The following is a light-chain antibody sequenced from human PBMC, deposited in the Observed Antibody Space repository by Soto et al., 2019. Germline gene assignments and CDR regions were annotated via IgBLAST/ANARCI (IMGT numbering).Light chain of an antibody. CDR1: QSIFNY. CDR3: QQSYSNHT. J-gene: IGKJ2*01. Sequence: DIQMTQSPSSLSASVGDRVTITCRASQSIFNYLNWYQQKPGKAPKLLIYAASSFQSGVPSRFSGRGSGTDFTLTISRLQSAAFATSYCQQSYSNHTFGQGTKLALK. V-gene: IGKV1-39*01. CDR2: AAS.